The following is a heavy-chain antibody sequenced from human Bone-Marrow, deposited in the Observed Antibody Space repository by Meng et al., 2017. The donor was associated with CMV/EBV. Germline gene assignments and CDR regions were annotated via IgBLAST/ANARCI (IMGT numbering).Heavy chain of an antibody. Sequence: ASVKVSCKASGYSFTDFGVSWVRQAPGQGLEWMGWISAYNGQKNYAQKFQGRVTMTTDTSTNTAYMDLRSLRSDDTAVYYCVRDLGSTPAIFFDYWGQGTRVTVSS. V-gene: IGHV1-18*01. CDR2: ISAYNGQK. D-gene: IGHD4-23*01. CDR1: GYSFTDFG. CDR3: VRDLGSTPAIFFDY. J-gene: IGHJ4*02.